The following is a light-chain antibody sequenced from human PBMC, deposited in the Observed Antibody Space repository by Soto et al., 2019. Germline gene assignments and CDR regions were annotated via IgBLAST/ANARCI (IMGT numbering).Light chain of an antibody. Sequence: EIVLTQSPGTLSLSPGERATLSCRASQSVRSTYLAWYQQKPGQAPRLLIYGASSRAAGIPDTFSGSGSGTDFTLTISRLEPEDFAVYYCQQYGNSPLTFGGGTKVEIK. J-gene: IGKJ4*01. CDR1: QSVRSTY. CDR2: GAS. CDR3: QQYGNSPLT. V-gene: IGKV3-20*01.